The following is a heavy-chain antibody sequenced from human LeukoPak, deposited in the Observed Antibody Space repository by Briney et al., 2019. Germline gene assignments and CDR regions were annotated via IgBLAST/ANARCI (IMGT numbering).Heavy chain of an antibody. D-gene: IGHD3-3*01. CDR3: ARDPASPHYDFWSGYSYDAFDI. J-gene: IGHJ3*02. V-gene: IGHV1-18*01. Sequence: ASVKVSCKASGYTFPSYSVNWVRQAPGQGLEWMGWISTYNGNTNYAQKLQGRVTMTTDTSTSTAYMELRSLRSDDTAVYYCARDPASPHYDFWSGYSYDAFDIWGQGTMVTVSS. CDR1: GYTFPSYS. CDR2: ISTYNGNT.